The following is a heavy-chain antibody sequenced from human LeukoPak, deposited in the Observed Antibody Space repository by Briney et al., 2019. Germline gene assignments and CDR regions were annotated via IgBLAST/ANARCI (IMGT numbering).Heavy chain of an antibody. CDR3: ARGLAGSGSNYYYYGMDV. V-gene: IGHV3-48*02. Sequence: GRSQRLSCAASGFTFSSYSMNWVRQAPGKGLEWVSYISSSSSTIYYADSVKGRFTISRDNAKNSLYLQMNSLRDEDTAVYYCARGLAGSGSNYYYYGMDVWGEGTSVSVSS. J-gene: IGHJ6*04. D-gene: IGHD3-10*01. CDR1: GFTFSSYS. CDR2: ISSSSSTI.